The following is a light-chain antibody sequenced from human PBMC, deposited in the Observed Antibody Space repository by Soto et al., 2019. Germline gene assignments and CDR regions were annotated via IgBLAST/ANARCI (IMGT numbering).Light chain of an antibody. J-gene: IGKJ1*01. CDR1: QSVSSN. CDR3: QQYNNWPPWT. V-gene: IGKV3-15*01. Sequence: TQCPATLGVSPGGRATLACRASQSVSSNLAWYQQKPGQAPRLLIYGASTRATGIPARFSGSGSGTEFTLTITSLQSEDFAVYYCQQYNNWPPWTFGQGTKVDIK. CDR2: GAS.